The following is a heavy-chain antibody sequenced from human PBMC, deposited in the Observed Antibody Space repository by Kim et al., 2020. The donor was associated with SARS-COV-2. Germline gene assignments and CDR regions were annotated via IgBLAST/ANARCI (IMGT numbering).Heavy chain of an antibody. V-gene: IGHV3-30*07. CDR3: ARDYYDSSGYSYGMAV. Sequence: DSVKGRFTITRDNSKNTLYLQMNSLRAEDTAVYYCARDYYDSSGYSYGMAVWGQGTTVTVSS. D-gene: IGHD3-22*01. J-gene: IGHJ6*02.